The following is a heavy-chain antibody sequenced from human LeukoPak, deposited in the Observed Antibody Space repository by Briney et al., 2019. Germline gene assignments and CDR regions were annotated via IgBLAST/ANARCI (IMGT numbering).Heavy chain of an antibody. V-gene: IGHV4-39*07. D-gene: IGHD6-19*01. CDR1: GGSISSSSYY. Sequence: SETLSLTCTVSGGSISSSSYYWVWIRQPPGKGLEWIGSIYYSGSTYYNPSLKSRVTLSVDTSKNQFSLKLSSVTAADTAVYYCARAAHQQWLVHNWFDPWGQGTLVTVSS. CDR3: ARAAHQQWLVHNWFDP. CDR2: IYYSGST. J-gene: IGHJ5*02.